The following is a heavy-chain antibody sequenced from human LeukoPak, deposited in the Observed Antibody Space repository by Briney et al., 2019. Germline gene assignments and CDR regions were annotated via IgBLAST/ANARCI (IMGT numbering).Heavy chain of an antibody. D-gene: IGHD2-21*02. J-gene: IGHJ5*02. CDR1: GYTXTGYH. CDR3: ATKKTPLYCGGDCYSGLGWFDP. V-gene: IGHV1-2*02. CDR2: INPKNGGT. Sequence: GASVKVSCKASGYTXTGYHIHRVRQAPGQGLEWMEWINPKNGGTRFAQKFQGRVTMTRDTSISTAYMELNSLRSDDTAVYYCATKKTPLYCGGDCYSGLGWFDPWGQGTLITVSS.